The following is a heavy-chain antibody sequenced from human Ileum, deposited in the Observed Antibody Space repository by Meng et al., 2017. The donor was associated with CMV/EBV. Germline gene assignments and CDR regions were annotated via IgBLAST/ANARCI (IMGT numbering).Heavy chain of an antibody. Sequence: GESLKISCVASGFTFSSYGMHWARQAPGKGLEWTAFVRYDGSNAYYANSVKGRFTISRDNSNNTLYLQMNNLRPDDTAVYYCVQDADWGFFQWGQGTLVTVSS. CDR1: GFTFSSYG. CDR3: VQDADWGFFQ. V-gene: IGHV3-30*02. D-gene: IGHD7-27*01. CDR2: VRYDGSNA. J-gene: IGHJ4*02.